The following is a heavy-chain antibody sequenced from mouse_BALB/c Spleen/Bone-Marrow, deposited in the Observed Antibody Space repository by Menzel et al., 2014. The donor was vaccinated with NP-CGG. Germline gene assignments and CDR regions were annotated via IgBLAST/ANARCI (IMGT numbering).Heavy chain of an antibody. CDR2: IRNKANGYTT. D-gene: IGHD1-1*01. Sequence: EVKLMESGGGLVQPGGSLRLSCTTSGFTFTDYYMSWVRLPPGKALEWLGFIRNKANGYTTENSASVKGRFTISRDNSQSILYLQMNTLRAEDSATYYCARDRNYGSSWYFDVWGAGTTVTVSS. CDR3: ARDRNYGSSWYFDV. V-gene: IGHV7-3*02. J-gene: IGHJ1*01. CDR1: GFTFTDYY.